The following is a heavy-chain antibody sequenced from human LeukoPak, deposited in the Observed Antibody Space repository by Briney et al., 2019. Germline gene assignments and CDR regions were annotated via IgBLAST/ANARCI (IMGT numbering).Heavy chain of an antibody. V-gene: IGHV3-7*01. D-gene: IGHD2-8*02. Sequence: PGGSLRLSCAVSRFTFSDYWMRWVRQAPGKGLEWVAAINKDESEKRYVDSVKGRFTISRDNARNSVYLRMTSLGAEDTAVYYCATYTQHFGAPGGADYWGLGTLVTVSS. J-gene: IGHJ4*02. CDR3: ATYTQHFGAPGGADY. CDR2: INKDESEK. CDR1: RFTFSDYW.